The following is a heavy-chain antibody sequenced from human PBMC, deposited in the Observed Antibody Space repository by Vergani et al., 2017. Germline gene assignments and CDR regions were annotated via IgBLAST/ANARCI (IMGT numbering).Heavy chain of an antibody. CDR2: ISSDGTLK. D-gene: IGHD6-19*01. J-gene: IGHJ3*01. CDR3: VRGQSDTWLFDALDL. Sequence: QEQLVESGGGLFQPGRSLRLSCIASRFTFTSHAMHWVRQAPGQGLEWLAVISSDGTLKDYTDSMKGRFTISRANSKDTVYLQMDALRPADTAIYYCVRGQSDTWLFDALDLWGQGKTVTVSS. CDR1: RFTFTSHA. V-gene: IGHV3-30*03.